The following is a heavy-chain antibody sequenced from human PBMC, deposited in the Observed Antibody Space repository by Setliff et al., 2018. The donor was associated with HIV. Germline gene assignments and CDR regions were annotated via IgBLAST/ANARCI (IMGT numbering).Heavy chain of an antibody. D-gene: IGHD7-27*01. V-gene: IGHV1-2*02. J-gene: IGHJ6*03. CDR2: INPQSGDT. CDR3: ARDRTHQNWGSRGYYYMDV. Sequence: ASVKVSCKASGYTFSGDYIHWVRQAPGQGLEWMGWINPQSGDTNYAQKFQGRVTMTRDTSISTAFMQLSRLTSDDTAVYFCARDRTHQNWGSRGYYYMDVWGKGTTVTVS. CDR1: GYTFSGDY.